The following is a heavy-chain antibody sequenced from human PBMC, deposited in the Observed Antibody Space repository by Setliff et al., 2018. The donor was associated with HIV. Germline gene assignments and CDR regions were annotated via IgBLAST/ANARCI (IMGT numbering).Heavy chain of an antibody. CDR1: GYSFARYG. CDR3: ARVPYRSAWFSGGHDAFDI. Sequence: ASVKVSCKASGYSFARYGLRWVRQAPGQGLEWMGWISGFSGNTKYAQSFQDRVAMTTETATSTAYMEMRSLRSDDTAVYFCARVPYRSAWFSGGHDAFDIWGQGTMVTVSS. J-gene: IGHJ3*02. D-gene: IGHD6-19*01. CDR2: ISGFSGNT. V-gene: IGHV1-18*01.